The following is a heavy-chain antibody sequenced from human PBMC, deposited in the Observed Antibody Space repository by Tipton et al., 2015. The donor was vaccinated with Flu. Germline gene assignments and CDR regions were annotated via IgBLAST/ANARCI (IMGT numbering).Heavy chain of an antibody. Sequence: SLRLSCVGSGFTFSSYDLNWARQPPGKGLEWVSYISTTSKTIHYADSVKGRFTVSRDNAKNSLYLHMNSLRAEDTAVYYCVQLKFLWGQGTLVSVSS. CDR3: VQLKFL. CDR2: ISTTSKTI. V-gene: IGHV3-48*03. J-gene: IGHJ4*02. CDR1: GFTFSSYD. D-gene: IGHD1-1*01.